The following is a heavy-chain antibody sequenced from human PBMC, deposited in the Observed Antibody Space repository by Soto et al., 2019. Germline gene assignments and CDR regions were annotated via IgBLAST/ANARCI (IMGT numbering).Heavy chain of an antibody. D-gene: IGHD4-17*01. CDR3: AKPYGDLLAGHFDY. Sequence: GGSLRLSCAASGFTFSSYGMHWVRQAPGKGLEWVAVISYDGSNKYYADSVKGRFTISRDNSKNTLYLQMNSLRAEDTAVYYCAKPYGDLLAGHFDYWGQGTLVTVSS. V-gene: IGHV3-30*18. CDR2: ISYDGSNK. CDR1: GFTFSSYG. J-gene: IGHJ4*02.